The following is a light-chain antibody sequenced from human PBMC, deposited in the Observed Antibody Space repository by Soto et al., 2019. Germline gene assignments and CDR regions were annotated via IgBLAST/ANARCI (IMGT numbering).Light chain of an antibody. CDR2: GAS. CDR1: QSVSNN. J-gene: IGKJ2*01. V-gene: IGKV3-15*01. CDR3: QQYNNWPPVT. Sequence: EIVMTQSPATLSVSPGERATLSCRASQSVSNNLAWYQQKPGQTPRLLIYGASTRATGIPVRFSGSGSGTEVTLNISRLQFEDFAGYYCQQYNNWPPVTFGQGTKLEIK.